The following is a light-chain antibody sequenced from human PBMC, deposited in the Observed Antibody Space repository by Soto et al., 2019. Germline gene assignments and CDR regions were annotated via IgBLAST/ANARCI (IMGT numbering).Light chain of an antibody. V-gene: IGKV1-39*01. CDR1: QSISTY. CDR2: AAS. Sequence: DIQMTQSPSSLSASGGDRVTITCRASQSISTYLNWYQAKPGKAPRVVIYAASSLPSGVPSRFSGSGSGTDFTLTISNLQPEDFATYYCQQSDRAPWTFGHGTKVEVK. CDR3: QQSDRAPWT. J-gene: IGKJ1*01.